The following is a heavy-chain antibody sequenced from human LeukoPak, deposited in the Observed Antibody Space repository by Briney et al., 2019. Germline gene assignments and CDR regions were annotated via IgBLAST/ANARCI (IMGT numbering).Heavy chain of an antibody. J-gene: IGHJ4*02. CDR3: ARALHSSSSFDY. CDR1: GYSISGAYY. D-gene: IGHD6-13*01. Sequence: SSETLSLTCTVSGYSISGAYYWGWIRQPPGKGLEWIGSIYHSGSTYYNPSLKSRVTISVDTSKNQFSLRLSSVTAADTAVYYCARALHSSSSFDYWGQGTLVTASS. CDR2: IYHSGST. V-gene: IGHV4-38-2*02.